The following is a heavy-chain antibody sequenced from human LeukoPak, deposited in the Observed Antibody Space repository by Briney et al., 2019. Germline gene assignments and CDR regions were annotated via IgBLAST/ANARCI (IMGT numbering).Heavy chain of an antibody. V-gene: IGHV3-30*18. Sequence: GRSLRLSCAASRFTFGAYGLHWVRQAPGKGLEWVALISFDGSHKHYADSVKGRFTISRDNSNNTLYLQIRSLTTEDTAVYYCAKGAHRSGWPADWLDPGGQGTLVTVSS. CDR3: AKGAHRSGWPADWLDP. D-gene: IGHD6-19*01. CDR1: RFTFGAYG. CDR2: ISFDGSHK. J-gene: IGHJ5*02.